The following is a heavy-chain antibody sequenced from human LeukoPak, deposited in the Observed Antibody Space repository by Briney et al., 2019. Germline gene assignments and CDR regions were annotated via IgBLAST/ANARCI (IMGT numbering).Heavy chain of an antibody. Sequence: GGSLRLSCAASGFTFSSYGMHWVRQVPGKGLEWVAVISHDGSNKYYVDSVKGRFTISRDNSNNTVYLQMNSLRPEDTAVYYCAKEIYYGSGSYPDYWGQGTLVTVSS. CDR3: AKEIYYGSGSYPDY. V-gene: IGHV3-30*18. J-gene: IGHJ4*02. CDR1: GFTFSSYG. CDR2: ISHDGSNK. D-gene: IGHD3-10*01.